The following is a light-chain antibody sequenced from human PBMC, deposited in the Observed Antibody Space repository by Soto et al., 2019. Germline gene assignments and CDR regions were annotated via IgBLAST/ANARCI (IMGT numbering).Light chain of an antibody. CDR1: QSVSNNY. V-gene: IGKV3-20*01. CDR2: GAS. J-gene: IGKJ1*01. Sequence: IVWPQSPGTLSLSPGERATLSCRASQSVSNNYLAWYQQKPGQAPRLLIYGASNRATGIPDRFSGSGSGTDFTLTISRLEPEDFAVYYCQQYGSSGTFGQGTKVDIK. CDR3: QQYGSSGT.